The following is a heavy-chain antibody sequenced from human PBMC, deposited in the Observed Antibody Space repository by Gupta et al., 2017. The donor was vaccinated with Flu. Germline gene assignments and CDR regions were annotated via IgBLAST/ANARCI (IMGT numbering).Heavy chain of an antibody. V-gene: IGHV3-11*01. CDR3: AREERPATMTGLDS. D-gene: IGHD2-2*01. CDR2: INDGGSTI. Sequence: APQISKNSQDPAKGLEWISYINDGGSTIHYAETVRGRFTISRANAKNSLCLQMNSLSAEDTAVYYFAREERPATMTGLDSWGRGTLVTVSS. CDR1: APQ. J-gene: IGHJ4*02.